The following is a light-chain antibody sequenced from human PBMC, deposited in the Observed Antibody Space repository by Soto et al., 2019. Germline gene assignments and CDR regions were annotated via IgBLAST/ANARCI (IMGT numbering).Light chain of an antibody. CDR1: QSVSSN. Sequence: EIVLTQSPGTLSLSPGERATLPCRASQSVSSNLAWYQQKPGQAPRLLIYGASTRATGIPARFSGSGSGTEFTLTISSLQSEDFAVYYCQQYNNWPPHTFGQGTKVDIK. J-gene: IGKJ2*01. CDR2: GAS. V-gene: IGKV3-15*01. CDR3: QQYNNWPPHT.